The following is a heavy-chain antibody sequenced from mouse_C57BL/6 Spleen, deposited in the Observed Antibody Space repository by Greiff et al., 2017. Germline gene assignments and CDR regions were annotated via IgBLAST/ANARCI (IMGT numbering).Heavy chain of an antibody. CDR3: TRGGSSWYYFDY. J-gene: IGHJ2*01. V-gene: IGHV6-6*01. CDR1: GFTFSDAW. Sequence: DVQLQESGGGLVQPGGSMKLSCAASGFTFSDAWMDWVRQSPEKGLEWVAEIRNKANNHATYYAESVKGRFTISRDDSKSSVYLQMNSLRAEDTGIYYCTRGGSSWYYFDYWGQGTTLTVSS. D-gene: IGHD1-1*01. CDR2: IRNKANNHAT.